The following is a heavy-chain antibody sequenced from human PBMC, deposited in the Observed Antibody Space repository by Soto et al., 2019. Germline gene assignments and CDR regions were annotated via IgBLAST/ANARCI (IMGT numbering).Heavy chain of an antibody. CDR2: ISFDGSNQ. Sequence: PGGSLRLSCAASGFTFSSYGMNWVRQAPGKGLEWVTVISFDGSNQYYADSVKGRFTISRDNSKNTVYLQLNSLRAEDTAVYYCAKGSASTDKKYFFDFWGQGILVTV. CDR1: GFTFSSYG. J-gene: IGHJ4*02. CDR3: AKGSASTDKKYFFDF. V-gene: IGHV3-30*18. D-gene: IGHD1-1*01.